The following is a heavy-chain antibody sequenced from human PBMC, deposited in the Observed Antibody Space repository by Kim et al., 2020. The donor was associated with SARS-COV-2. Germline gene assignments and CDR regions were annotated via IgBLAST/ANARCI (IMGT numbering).Heavy chain of an antibody. D-gene: IGHD5-12*01. CDR3: VKKDSRDGYNEDYYYYGMDV. V-gene: IGHV3-23*01. CDR2: ISGSGGST. J-gene: IGHJ6*02. CDR1: GFTFSSYA. Sequence: GGSLRLSCAASGFTFSSYAMSWVRQAPGKGLEWVSAISGSGGSTYYADSVKGRFTISRDNSKNTLYLQMNSLRAEDTAVYYCVKKDSRDGYNEDYYYYGMDVWGQGTTVTVSS.